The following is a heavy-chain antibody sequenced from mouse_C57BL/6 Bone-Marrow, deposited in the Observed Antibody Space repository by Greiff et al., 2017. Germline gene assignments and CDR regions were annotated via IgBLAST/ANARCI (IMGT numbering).Heavy chain of an antibody. V-gene: IGHV1-64*01. CDR3: ARSGTGGYFDV. CDR2: IHPNSGST. Sequence: QVQLQQSGAELVKPGASVKLSCKASGYTFTSYWMHWVKQRPGQGLEWIGMIHPNSGSTNYNEKFKSKATLTVDKSSSTAYMQLSSLTSEDSAVYYCARSGTGGYFDVWGTGTTVTVSS. CDR1: GYTFTSYW. J-gene: IGHJ1*03. D-gene: IGHD4-1*01.